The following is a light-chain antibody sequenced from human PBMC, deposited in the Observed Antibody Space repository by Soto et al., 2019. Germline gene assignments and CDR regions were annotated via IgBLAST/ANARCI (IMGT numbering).Light chain of an antibody. CDR1: QSISSW. CDR3: QQYDSYAT. Sequence: DIQMTQSPSTLSGSVGDRDTITCRASQSISSWLAWYQQKPGKAPKVLIYDASTLESGVPSRFSGSGSGTEFTLTISSLQPDDFTTYYCQQYDSYATFGQGTKVEVK. J-gene: IGKJ1*01. V-gene: IGKV1-5*01. CDR2: DAS.